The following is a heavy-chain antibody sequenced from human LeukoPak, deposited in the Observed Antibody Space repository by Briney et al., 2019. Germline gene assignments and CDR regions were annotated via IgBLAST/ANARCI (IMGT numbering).Heavy chain of an antibody. Sequence: GASVKVSCKASGYTFTSYDINWVRQATGQGLEWMGWMNPNSGNTGYAQKFQGRVTITRNTSISTAYMELSSLRSEETAVYYCARRITIFGVVITLGYWGQGTLVTVSS. CDR3: ARRITIFGVVITLGY. CDR1: GYTFTSYD. CDR2: MNPNSGNT. V-gene: IGHV1-8*03. J-gene: IGHJ4*02. D-gene: IGHD3-3*01.